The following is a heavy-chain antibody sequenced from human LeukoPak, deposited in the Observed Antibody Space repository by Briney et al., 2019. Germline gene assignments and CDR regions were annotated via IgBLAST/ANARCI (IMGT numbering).Heavy chain of an antibody. CDR3: AKMRGYSYGPNYYFDY. CDR2: ITGSGGTT. V-gene: IGHV3-23*01. J-gene: IGHJ4*02. D-gene: IGHD5-18*01. CDR1: GFTFSNYA. Sequence: GGSLRLSCAASGFTFSNYAMTWVRQAPGKELEWVSSITGSGGTTYYADSVKGRFTISRDNSQNTLYLQMNSLRVEDTAVYYCAKMRGYSYGPNYYFDYWGQGTLVTVSS.